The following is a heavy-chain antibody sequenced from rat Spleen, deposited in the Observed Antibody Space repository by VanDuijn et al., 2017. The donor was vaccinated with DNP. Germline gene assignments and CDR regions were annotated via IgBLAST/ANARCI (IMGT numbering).Heavy chain of an antibody. Sequence: EVQLVQSGGGLVQPGKSLKVSCTGSGFTFSDYNMAWVRQAPKKGLEWVATISYDGTSTDYRDSVKGRFTFSRDNAKNTVYLQMNSLRSEDTATYHCTKILDYWGQGVMVTVSS. D-gene: IGHD3-8*01. CDR2: ISYDGTST. CDR1: GFTFSDYN. V-gene: IGHV5-7*01. J-gene: IGHJ2*01. CDR3: TKILDY.